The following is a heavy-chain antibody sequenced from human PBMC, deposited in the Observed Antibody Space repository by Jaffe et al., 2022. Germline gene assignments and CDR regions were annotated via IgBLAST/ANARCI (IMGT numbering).Heavy chain of an antibody. Sequence: QVQLVQSGAEVKKPGSSVKVSCKASGGTFSSYTISWVRQAPGQGLEWMGRIIPILGIANYAQKFQGRVTITADKSTSTAYMELSSLRSEDTAVYYCARSGVNYYYYYMDVWGKGTTVTVSS. CDR1: GGTFSSYT. J-gene: IGHJ6*03. V-gene: IGHV1-69*02. D-gene: IGHD3-10*01. CDR2: IIPILGIA. CDR3: ARSGVNYYYYYMDV.